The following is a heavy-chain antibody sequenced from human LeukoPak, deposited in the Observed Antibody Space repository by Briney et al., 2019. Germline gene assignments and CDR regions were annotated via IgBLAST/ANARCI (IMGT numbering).Heavy chain of an antibody. D-gene: IGHD1-26*01. J-gene: IGHJ4*02. Sequence: GGSLRLSCAASGFIFSSYAMTWVRQAPGRGLEWLSTISGSGTTTYYVDSVKGRFTVSRDNSKNTLYLQMNSLRAEDTALYYCARDTVGATDYWGQGTLVTVSS. V-gene: IGHV3-23*01. CDR2: ISGSGTTT. CDR3: ARDTVGATDY. CDR1: GFIFSSYA.